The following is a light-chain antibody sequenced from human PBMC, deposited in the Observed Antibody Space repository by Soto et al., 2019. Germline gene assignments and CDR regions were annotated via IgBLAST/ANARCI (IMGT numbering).Light chain of an antibody. CDR1: QSISTW. CDR3: QQYNTFWT. Sequence: DIQITQSPSTLSASVGDRVTITCRASQSISTWLAWYQQKPGKAPKLLIYDVSSLKSGVPSRFSGSGSGTEFTLTISSLQPDDSATYYCQQYNTFWTFGQGTKVDI. CDR2: DVS. V-gene: IGKV1-5*01. J-gene: IGKJ1*01.